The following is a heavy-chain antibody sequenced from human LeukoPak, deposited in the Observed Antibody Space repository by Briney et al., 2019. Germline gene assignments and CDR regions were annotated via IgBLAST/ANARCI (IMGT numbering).Heavy chain of an antibody. CDR3: ARGSKDYDSSGYYYDLGDY. D-gene: IGHD3-22*01. CDR1: GFTFSSYS. Sequence: GGSLRLSCAASGFTFSSYSMNWVRQAPGKGLEWVAVISYEGNTRHYADSVKGRFTISRDNSKNKHYLQMNSLRAEDTAVYYCARGSKDYDSSGYYYDLGDYWGQGTLVTVSS. CDR2: ISYEGNTR. V-gene: IGHV3-30*03. J-gene: IGHJ4*02.